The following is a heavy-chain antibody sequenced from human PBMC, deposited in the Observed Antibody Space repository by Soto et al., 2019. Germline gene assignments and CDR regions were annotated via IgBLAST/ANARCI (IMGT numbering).Heavy chain of an antibody. Sequence: QVQLVESGGGVVQPGRSLRLSCAASGFTFSSYGMHWVRQAPGKGLEWAAGIWYDGSNKYYADSVKGRFTISRDNSQNTLYLQMNSLRAEDTAVYYCARTQLRIAVAEDYYYYCMDVWLQGSTLTVPS. CDR1: GFTFSSYG. V-gene: IGHV3-33*01. D-gene: IGHD6-19*01. CDR2: IWYDGSNK. J-gene: IGHJ6*02. CDR3: ARTQLRIAVAEDYYYYCMDV.